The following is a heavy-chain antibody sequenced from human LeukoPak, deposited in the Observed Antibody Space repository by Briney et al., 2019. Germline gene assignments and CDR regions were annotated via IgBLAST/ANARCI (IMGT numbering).Heavy chain of an antibody. Sequence: QSGGSLRLSCAASGFTFSSYAMSWVRQAPGKGLEWVSAISGSGGSSYYADSVKGRFTISRDNSKNTLHLQMNSLRAEDTAVYYCAKDRLRFLEWLLSHWGQGTLVTVSS. V-gene: IGHV3-23*01. CDR1: GFTFSSYA. D-gene: IGHD3-3*01. J-gene: IGHJ4*02. CDR2: ISGSGGSS. CDR3: AKDRLRFLEWLLSH.